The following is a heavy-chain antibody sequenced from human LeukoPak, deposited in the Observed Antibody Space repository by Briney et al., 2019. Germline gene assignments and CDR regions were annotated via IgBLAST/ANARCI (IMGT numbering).Heavy chain of an antibody. V-gene: IGHV3-9*01. Sequence: GRSLRLSCAASGFTFDDYAMHWVRQAPGKGLEWVSGISWNSGSIGYADSVKGRFTISRDNAKNSLYLQMNSLRAEDTALYYCAKEPRGSGWYYFDYWGQGTPVTVSS. D-gene: IGHD6-19*01. CDR2: ISWNSGSI. J-gene: IGHJ4*02. CDR3: AKEPRGSGWYYFDY. CDR1: GFTFDDYA.